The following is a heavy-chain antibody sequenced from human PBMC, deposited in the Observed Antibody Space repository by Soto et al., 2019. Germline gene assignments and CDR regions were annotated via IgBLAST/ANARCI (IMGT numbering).Heavy chain of an antibody. J-gene: IGHJ3*02. CDR1: EFAVIGYD. CDR3: ARGYCSGGSCYSDDAFDI. CDR2: IGTAGDT. V-gene: IGHV3-13*01. Sequence: GGSLRHCFAESEFAVIGYDMHWVRQATGKGLEWVSAIGTAGDTYYPGSVKGRFTISRENAKNSLYLQVNSLRAGDTAVYYCARGYCSGGSCYSDDAFDIWGQGTMVTVSS. D-gene: IGHD2-15*01.